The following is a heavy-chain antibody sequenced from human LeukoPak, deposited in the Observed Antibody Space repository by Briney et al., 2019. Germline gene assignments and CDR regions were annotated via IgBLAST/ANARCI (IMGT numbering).Heavy chain of an antibody. CDR1: GYSISSGYY. CDR3: ASPLGYCSGGSCYSYLAFDY. J-gene: IGHJ4*02. Sequence: SETLSLTCTVSGYSISSGYYWGWIRQPPGKGLEWIGSIYHSGSTYYNPSLKSRVTISVDTSKNQFSLKLSSVTAADTAVYYCASPLGYCSGGSCYSYLAFDYWGQGTLVTVSS. V-gene: IGHV4-38-2*02. CDR2: IYHSGST. D-gene: IGHD2-15*01.